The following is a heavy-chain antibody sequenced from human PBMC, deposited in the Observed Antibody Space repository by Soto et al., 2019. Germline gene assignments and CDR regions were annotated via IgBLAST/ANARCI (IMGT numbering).Heavy chain of an antibody. J-gene: IGHJ4*02. CDR3: ARGSGIVALPGELEDVNYDY. CDR2: INESGST. Sequence: QVQLQQWGAGLVKPSETLSLSCAVYGQSFSGHSWAWIRQSPGKGLEWIGEINESGSTYYNPSLKSQVTISANASKNQFSLKLSAVSAADTVVYFCARGSGIVALPGELEDVNYDYWGQGTLVNVSS. CDR1: GQSFSGHS. D-gene: IGHD1-1*01. V-gene: IGHV4-34*01.